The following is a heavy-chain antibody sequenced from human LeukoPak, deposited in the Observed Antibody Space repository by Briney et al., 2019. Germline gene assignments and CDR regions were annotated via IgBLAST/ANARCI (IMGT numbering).Heavy chain of an antibody. CDR3: ARALGIVVVPAAMGY. CDR1: GYTFTGYY. J-gene: IGHJ4*02. V-gene: IGHV1-2*02. D-gene: IGHD2-2*01. CDR2: INPNSGGT. Sequence: ASVKVSCKASGYTFTGYYMHWVRQAPGQGLEWMGWINPNSGGTNYAQKFQGRVTMTRDTSISTAYVELSRLRSDDTAVYYCARALGIVVVPAAMGYWGQGTLVTVSS.